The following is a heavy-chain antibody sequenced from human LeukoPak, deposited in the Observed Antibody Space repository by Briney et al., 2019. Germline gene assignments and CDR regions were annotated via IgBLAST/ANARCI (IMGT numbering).Heavy chain of an antibody. V-gene: IGHV1-2*06. D-gene: IGHD1-26*01. CDR2: INPNSGGT. CDR1: RSTFTDYY. Sequence: ASVKVSCRTSRSTFTDYYMHWVRQAPGQGLEWMGRINPNSGGTNYAQKFQGRVTMTRDTSINTAYMELSRLRSDDTAVYYCARPSSGSGSKPALDYWGQGTLVTVSS. CDR3: ARPSSGSGSKPALDY. J-gene: IGHJ4*02.